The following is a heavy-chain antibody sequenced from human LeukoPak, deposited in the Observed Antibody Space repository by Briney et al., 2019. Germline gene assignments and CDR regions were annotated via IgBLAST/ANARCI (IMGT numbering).Heavy chain of an antibody. J-gene: IGHJ4*02. V-gene: IGHV4-39*07. CDR1: GGSISSSSYY. Sequence: SSETLSLTCTVSGGSISSSSYYWGWIRQPPGKGLEWIGSIYYSGSTYYNPSLKSRVTISVDTSKNQFSLKLSSVTAADTAVYYCARRILVVMGYYFDYWGQGTLVTVSS. CDR3: ARRILVVMGYYFDY. D-gene: IGHD3-22*01. CDR2: IYYSGST.